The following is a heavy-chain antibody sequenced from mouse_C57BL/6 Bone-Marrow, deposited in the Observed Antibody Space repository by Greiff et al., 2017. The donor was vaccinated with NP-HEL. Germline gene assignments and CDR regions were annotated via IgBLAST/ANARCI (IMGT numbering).Heavy chain of an antibody. CDR1: GYTFTSYW. CDR2: IDPSSGGT. Sequence: QVQLQQSGAELVKPGASVKLSCKASGYTFTSYWMHWVKQRPGRGLEWIGRIDPSSGGTKYNEKFKSKATLTVDKPSSTAYMQLSSLTSEDSAVYYCARNWDLFFYAMDYWGQGTSVTVSS. D-gene: IGHD4-1*01. CDR3: ARNWDLFFYAMDY. J-gene: IGHJ4*01. V-gene: IGHV1-72*01.